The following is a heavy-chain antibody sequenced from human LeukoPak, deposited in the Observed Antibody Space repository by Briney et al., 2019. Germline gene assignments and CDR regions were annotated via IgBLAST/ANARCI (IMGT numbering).Heavy chain of an antibody. CDR1: AGSISTYY. D-gene: IGHD2-8*01. J-gene: IGHJ4*02. Sequence: PSETLSLTCTVSAGSISTYYWSWIRQPPGKGLELIGYISYSGITKYNPSLKSRVTISIDTSKNQFSLKLSSVTAADTAIYYCARDWVSLDFWGQGTLVTVSS. CDR2: ISYSGIT. CDR3: ARDWVSLDF. V-gene: IGHV4-59*01.